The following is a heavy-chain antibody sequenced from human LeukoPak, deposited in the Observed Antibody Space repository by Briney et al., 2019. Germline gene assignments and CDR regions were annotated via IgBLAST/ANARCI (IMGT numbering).Heavy chain of an antibody. Sequence: PGGSLRLSCAASGFAFRDYYMDWARQAPGKGLEWVAYISNSGAIIYYAESVKGRFTISRDNAKNSLYLQMNSLRAEDTALYYCARDLAMAGRDLDYWGRGTLVTVSS. CDR1: GFAFRDYY. V-gene: IGHV3-11*01. J-gene: IGHJ4*02. D-gene: IGHD6-19*01. CDR2: ISNSGAII. CDR3: ARDLAMAGRDLDY.